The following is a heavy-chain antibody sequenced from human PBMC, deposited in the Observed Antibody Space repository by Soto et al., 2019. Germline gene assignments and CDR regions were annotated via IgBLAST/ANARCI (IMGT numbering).Heavy chain of an antibody. CDR2: IYHSGST. CDR1: GGSISSSNW. J-gene: IGHJ4*02. CDR3: ARVVVGATSSDRRYYFDY. D-gene: IGHD1-26*01. Sequence: SETLSLTCAVSGGSISSSNWWSWVRQPPGKGLEWIGEIYHSGSTNYNPSLKSRVTISVDKSKNQFPLKLSSVTAADTAVFYCARVVVGATSSDRRYYFDYWGQGTLVTVSS. V-gene: IGHV4-4*02.